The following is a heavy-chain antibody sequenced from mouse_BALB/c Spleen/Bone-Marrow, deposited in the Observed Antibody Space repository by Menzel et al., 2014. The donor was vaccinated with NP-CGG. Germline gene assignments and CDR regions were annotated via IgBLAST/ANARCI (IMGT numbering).Heavy chain of an antibody. D-gene: IGHD1-1*01. CDR1: GFNIEDTH. V-gene: IGHV14-3*02. J-gene: IGHJ3*01. CDR3: SRDYGGTAWFAC. CDR2: IDPANGNT. Sequence: EVQLQQSGAELVKLGASVKLSCTASGFNIEDTHMHWVKQGPEQGLEWIGRIDPANGNTKYDPNFQGKATITADTSSNTAYLQLSSLTSEDTAVYYCSRDYGGTAWFACWGHGTLVTVSA.